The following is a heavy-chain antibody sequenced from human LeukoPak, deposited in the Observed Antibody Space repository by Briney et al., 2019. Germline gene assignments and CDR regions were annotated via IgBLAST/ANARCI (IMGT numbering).Heavy chain of an antibody. V-gene: IGHV3-30*03. CDR1: GFTFSSYG. D-gene: IGHD1-1*01. CDR2: ISYDGSNK. CDR3: ATRLPPPTTHLC. J-gene: IGHJ4*02. Sequence: GRSLRLSCAASGFTFSSYGMHWVRQAPGKGLEWVAVISYDGSNKYYADSVKGRFTISRDNSKNTLYLQMNSLRAEDTAVYYCATRLPPPTTHLCWGQGTLVTVSS.